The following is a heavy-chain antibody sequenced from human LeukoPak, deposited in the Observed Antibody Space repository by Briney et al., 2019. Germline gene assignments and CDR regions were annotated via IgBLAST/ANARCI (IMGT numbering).Heavy chain of an antibody. CDR2: IYSGGST. D-gene: IGHD6-6*01. V-gene: IGHV3-53*01. J-gene: IGHJ4*02. Sequence: GGSLRLSCAASGFTVSSNYMSWVRQAPGKGLEWVSVIYSGGSTYYADSVKGRFTISRDNSKNTLYLQMNSLRAEDTAVYYCVPEYSGEPNPFDYWGQGTLVTVSS. CDR1: GFTVSSNY. CDR3: VPEYSGEPNPFDY.